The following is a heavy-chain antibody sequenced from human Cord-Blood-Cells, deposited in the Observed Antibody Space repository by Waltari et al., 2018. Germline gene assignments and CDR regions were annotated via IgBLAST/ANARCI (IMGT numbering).Heavy chain of an antibody. Sequence: QVQLQQWGAGLLKPSETLSLTCAVYGGSFSGYYWSWIRQPPGKGLEWIGEINHSGSTNYNPSLKSRVIISDTSKNQFSLKLSSVTAADTAVYYCARLVGGYNWNDYWGQGTLVTVSS. CDR3: ARLVGGYNWNDY. V-gene: IGHV4-34*01. CDR1: GGSFSGYY. CDR2: INHSGST. J-gene: IGHJ4*02. D-gene: IGHD1-1*01.